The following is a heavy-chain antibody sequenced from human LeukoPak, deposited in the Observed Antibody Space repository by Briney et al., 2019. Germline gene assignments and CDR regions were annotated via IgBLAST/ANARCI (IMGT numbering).Heavy chain of an antibody. D-gene: IGHD4-23*01. CDR2: ITDSGGRT. CDR3: AKDLAPSTVETPFDY. CDR1: GFTLSSYA. V-gene: IGHV3-23*01. J-gene: IGHJ4*02. Sequence: GGSLRLSCAASGFTLSSYAMSWVRQAPGMGLEWVSVITDSGGRTYYADSVKGRFTISRDNSKNTLYLQMKSLRAEDTAVYYCAKDLAPSTVETPFDYWGQGTLVTVSS.